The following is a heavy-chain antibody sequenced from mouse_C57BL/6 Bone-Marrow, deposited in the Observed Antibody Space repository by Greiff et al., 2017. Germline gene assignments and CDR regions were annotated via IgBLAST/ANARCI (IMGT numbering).Heavy chain of an antibody. CDR3: ARSDYGSPFAY. D-gene: IGHD1-1*01. CDR2: INPNNGGT. V-gene: IGHV1-22*01. CDR1: GYKFTDYN. Sequence: VQLQQSGPELVKPGASVKMSCTASGYKFTDYNMHWVKQSHGKSLEWIGSINPNNGGTSYDQKFKGKATLTVNKSSSTAYMELRSLTSEDSAVYYCARSDYGSPFAYWGQGTLVTVSA. J-gene: IGHJ3*01.